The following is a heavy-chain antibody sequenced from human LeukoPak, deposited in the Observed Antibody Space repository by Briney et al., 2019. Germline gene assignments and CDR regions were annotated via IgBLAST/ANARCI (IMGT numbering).Heavy chain of an antibody. V-gene: IGHV4-4*07. CDR2: IYTSGST. CDR1: GGSISSYY. J-gene: IGHJ4*02. Sequence: ASETLSLTCTVSGGSISSYYWSWIRQPAGKGLEWIGRIYTSGSTNYNPPLKSRVTMSVDTSKNQFSLKLSSVTAADTAVYYCARGQWLVGFDYWGQGTLVTVSS. CDR3: ARGQWLVGFDY. D-gene: IGHD6-19*01.